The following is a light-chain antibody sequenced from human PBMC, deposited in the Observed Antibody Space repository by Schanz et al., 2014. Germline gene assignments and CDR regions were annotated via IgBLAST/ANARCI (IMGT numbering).Light chain of an antibody. CDR1: QSVSSSY. Sequence: IVMTQSPATLSVSPGERATLSCRASQSVSSSYLAWYQQKPGQAPRLLIYGASSRATGIPARFTGSGSGTDFTLTISSLETEDFAVYYCQQYGSSPKVTFGQGTRLEI. CDR3: QQYGSSPKVT. V-gene: IGKV3-20*01. J-gene: IGKJ5*01. CDR2: GAS.